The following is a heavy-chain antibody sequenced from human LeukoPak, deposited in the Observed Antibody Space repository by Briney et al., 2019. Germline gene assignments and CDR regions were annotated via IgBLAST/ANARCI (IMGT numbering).Heavy chain of an antibody. D-gene: IGHD1-14*01. Sequence: PGGSLRLSCAASGFTFSSYEMNWVRQAPGKGLERVSYIGVSGSTINYADSVKGRFTISRDNAKNSIYLQMNSLRAEDTAVYYCAKLDGITGLDYWGQGTLVTVSS. CDR2: IGVSGSTI. CDR3: AKLDGITGLDY. J-gene: IGHJ4*02. V-gene: IGHV3-48*03. CDR1: GFTFSSYE.